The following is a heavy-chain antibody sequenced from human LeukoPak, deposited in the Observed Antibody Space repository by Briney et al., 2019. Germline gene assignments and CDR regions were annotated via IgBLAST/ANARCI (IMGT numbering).Heavy chain of an antibody. CDR1: GGSISSYY. J-gene: IGHJ3*02. CDR2: IYTSGST. V-gene: IGHV4-4*07. D-gene: IGHD3-3*01. CDR3: ASSLNYDFWSGDDAFDI. Sequence: SETLSLTCTVSGGSISSYYWSWIRQPAGKGLEWIGRIYTSGSTNYNPSLKSRVTMSVDTSKNQFSLKLSSVTAADTAVYYCASSLNYDFWSGDDAFDIWGQGTMVTVSS.